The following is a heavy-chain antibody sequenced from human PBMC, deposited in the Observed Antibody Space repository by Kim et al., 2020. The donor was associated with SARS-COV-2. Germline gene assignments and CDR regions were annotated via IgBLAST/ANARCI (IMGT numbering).Heavy chain of an antibody. V-gene: IGHV3-7*01. J-gene: IGHJ6*02. D-gene: IGHD1-20*01. CDR1: GFTFSDHW. CDR3: ARESGITGLYYYYNYGMDV. CDR2: IKHGGSDK. Sequence: GGSLRLSCAASGFTFSDHWMSWVRQAPGKGLEWVANIKHGGSDKNYVDSVKGRFTISRDNAKNSLYLQMNSLRVEDTAVYYCARESGITGLYYYYNYGMDVWGQGTTVTVSS.